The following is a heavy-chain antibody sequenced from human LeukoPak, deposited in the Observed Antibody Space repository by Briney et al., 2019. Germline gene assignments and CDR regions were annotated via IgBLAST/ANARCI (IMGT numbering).Heavy chain of an antibody. Sequence: SETLSLTCAVSGGSISSYYWIWIRQPAGKGLEWIGRIYTSGSTNYNPSLKSRVTMSVDTSKNQFSLKLSSVTAADTAVCYCARIFPGSWIDPWGQGTLVTVSS. CDR3: ARIFPGSWIDP. CDR1: GGSISSYY. V-gene: IGHV4-4*07. CDR2: IYTSGST. J-gene: IGHJ5*02. D-gene: IGHD2-21*01.